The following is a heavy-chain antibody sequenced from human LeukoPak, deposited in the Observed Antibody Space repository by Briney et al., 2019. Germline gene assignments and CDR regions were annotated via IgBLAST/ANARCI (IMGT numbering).Heavy chain of an antibody. CDR1: GFTFSS. J-gene: IGHJ4*02. CDR3: AKDMRGNYYGSLEY. Sequence: GGSLRLSCAASGFTFSSWVRQAPGKGLEWVSAISGSGGSTYYADSVKGRFTISRDNPKNTLYLQMNSLGAEDTAVYYCAKDMRGNYYGSLEYWGQGTLVTVSS. V-gene: IGHV3-23*01. D-gene: IGHD3-10*01. CDR2: ISGSGGST.